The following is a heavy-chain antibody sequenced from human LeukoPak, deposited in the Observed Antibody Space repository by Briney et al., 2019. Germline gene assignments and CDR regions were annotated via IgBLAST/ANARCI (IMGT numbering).Heavy chain of an antibody. V-gene: IGHV3-23*01. CDR2: ISGSGDST. D-gene: IGHD5-18*01. Sequence: GGSLRLSCAASGFTFSNYAMSWVRQAPGKGLEWVSAISGSGDSTFYADSVKGRITISRDNSKNTLYLQMNSLRAEDTAVYYCAKFTSQLWFDYWGQGTLVTVSS. CDR3: AKFTSQLWFDY. J-gene: IGHJ4*02. CDR1: GFTFSNYA.